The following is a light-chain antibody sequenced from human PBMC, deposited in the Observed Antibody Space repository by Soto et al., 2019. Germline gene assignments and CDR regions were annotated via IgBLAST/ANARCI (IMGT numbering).Light chain of an antibody. CDR3: QHYNSYSEA. Sequence: DIQMTQSPSTLSGSVGDRVTITCRASQTISSWLAWYQQKPGKAPKLLIYKASTLKSGVPSRFGDSGSGTEFTLTISSLQPDDFATYYCQHYNSYSEAFGQGTKVELK. CDR2: KAS. CDR1: QTISSW. V-gene: IGKV1-5*03. J-gene: IGKJ1*01.